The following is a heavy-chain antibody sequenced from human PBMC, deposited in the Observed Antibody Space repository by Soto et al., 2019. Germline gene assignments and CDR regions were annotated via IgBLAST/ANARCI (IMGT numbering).Heavy chain of an antibody. CDR2: IYYTGTT. V-gene: IGHV4-59*01. J-gene: IGHJ6*02. Sequence: SETLSLTCTVSGGSISSYYWIWIRQPPGKGLEWIAYIYYTGTTAYNSSLKSRVTISLDTPKNQFSLSLRSVTPADTAVYYCASIFGESSSPYYYGMDVWGQGTTVTVSS. D-gene: IGHD6-6*01. CDR1: GGSISSYY. CDR3: ASIFGESSSPYYYGMDV.